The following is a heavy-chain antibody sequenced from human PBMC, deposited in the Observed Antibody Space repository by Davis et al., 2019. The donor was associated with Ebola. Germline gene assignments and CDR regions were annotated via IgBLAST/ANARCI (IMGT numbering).Heavy chain of an antibody. CDR3: TTVKQQLILSSTW. CDR1: GFAFNNAW. J-gene: IGHJ4*02. V-gene: IGHV3-15*07. D-gene: IGHD6-13*01. CDR2: IKSKTDGGTT. Sequence: GESLKISCAASGFAFNNAWMNWVRQVPGKGLEWVGRIKSKTDGGTTDYAAPVKGRFTISRDDSKNTLYLQMNSLKTEDTAVYYCTTVKQQLILSSTWWGQGTLVTVSS.